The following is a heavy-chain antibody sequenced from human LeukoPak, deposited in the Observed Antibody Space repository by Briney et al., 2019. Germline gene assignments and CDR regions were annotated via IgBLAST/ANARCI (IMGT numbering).Heavy chain of an antibody. CDR3: AKVHRDYYDSSGYYWFLDY. V-gene: IGHV3-23*01. J-gene: IGHJ4*02. CDR2: ISGSGGST. D-gene: IGHD3-22*01. Sequence: GGSLRLSCAASGLTFSSYAMSWVRQAPGKGLEWVSAISGSGGSTYYADSVKGRFTISRDNSKNTLYLQMNSLRAEDTAVYYCAKVHRDYYDSSGYYWFLDYWGQGTLVTVSS. CDR1: GLTFSSYA.